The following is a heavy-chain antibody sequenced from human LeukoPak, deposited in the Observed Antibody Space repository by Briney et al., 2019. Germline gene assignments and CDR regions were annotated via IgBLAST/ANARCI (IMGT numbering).Heavy chain of an antibody. D-gene: IGHD3-22*01. J-gene: IGHJ4*02. Sequence: ASVKVSCKASGYTFTSYGISWVRQAPGQGLEWMGWISAYNGNTNYAQKFQGRVTMTTSTSTAYMELRSLRSDDTAVYYCARVSLPHYYDSSGYYYVPYYFDYWGQGTLVTVSS. CDR3: ARVSLPHYYDSSGYYYVPYYFDY. V-gene: IGHV1-18*01. CDR1: GYTFTSYG. CDR2: ISAYNGNT.